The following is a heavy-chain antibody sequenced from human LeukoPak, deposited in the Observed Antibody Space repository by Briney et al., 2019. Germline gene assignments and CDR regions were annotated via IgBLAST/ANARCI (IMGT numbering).Heavy chain of an antibody. V-gene: IGHV4-59*08. Sequence: PSETLSLTCTVSGGSISGYYWSWIRQPPGRGLEWIGYISSSGSTNYNPSLKSRVTMSIDTSKNQFSLKLSSLTAADTAVYYCARPLEATVTVPFDYWGQGTLVTVSS. D-gene: IGHD4-17*01. CDR3: ARPLEATVTVPFDY. CDR1: GGSISGYY. CDR2: ISSSGST. J-gene: IGHJ4*02.